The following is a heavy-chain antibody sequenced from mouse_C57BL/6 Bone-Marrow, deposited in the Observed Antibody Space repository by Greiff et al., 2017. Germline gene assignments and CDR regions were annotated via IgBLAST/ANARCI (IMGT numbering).Heavy chain of an antibody. CDR1: GFTFSSYA. CDR2: ISDGGSYT. D-gene: IGHD1-1*01. CDR3: ARDYYGSSLWFAY. J-gene: IGHJ3*01. V-gene: IGHV5-4*01. Sequence: EVKLMESGGGLVKPGGSLKLSCAASGFTFSSYAMSWVRQTPEKRLEWVATISDGGSYTYYPDNVKGRFTISRDNAKNNLYLQMSHLKSEDTAMYYCARDYYGSSLWFAYWDQGTLVTVSA.